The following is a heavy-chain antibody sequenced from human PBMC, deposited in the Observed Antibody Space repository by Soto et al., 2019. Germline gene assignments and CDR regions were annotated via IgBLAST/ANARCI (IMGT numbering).Heavy chain of an antibody. D-gene: IGHD1-26*01. CDR2: IHYSGTT. Sequence: SETLSLTCSVSGGSFSSDSFIWSWVRQFPGKVLEWIGYIHYSGTTYYNPSLRSRMTISVDTSKNQFPLNLRSVPAADTAEYYSARDHKWDAMDVWRQGTTLTVSS. V-gene: IGHV4-31*03. CDR1: GGSFSSDSFI. CDR3: ARDHKWDAMDV. J-gene: IGHJ6*02.